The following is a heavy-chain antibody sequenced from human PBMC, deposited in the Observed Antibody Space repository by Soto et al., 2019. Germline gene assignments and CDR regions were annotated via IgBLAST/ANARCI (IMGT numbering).Heavy chain of an antibody. Sequence: QVQLQESGPELVKSSQTLSLTCTVSNGSISTNGHYWTWIRQRPGKGLEWIAYIYYTGNSYYNPSLKRRITISIDTSKNHFSLTLRSVTAADTAVYYCAREQWGFDSWGQGTLVTVSS. J-gene: IGHJ4*02. CDR2: IYYTGNS. CDR3: AREQWGFDS. CDR1: NGSISTNGHY. V-gene: IGHV4-31*03. D-gene: IGHD6-19*01.